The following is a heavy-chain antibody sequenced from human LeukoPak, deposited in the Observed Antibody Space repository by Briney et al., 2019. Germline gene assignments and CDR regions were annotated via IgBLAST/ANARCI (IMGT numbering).Heavy chain of an antibody. Sequence: SETLSLTCTVSGYSISSGYYWGWIRQPPGKGLEWIGYIYYSGSTNYNPSLKSRVTISVDASKNQFSLKLSSVTAADTAVYYCARDQGIVATEDNWFDPWGQGTLVTVSS. V-gene: IGHV4-38-2*02. J-gene: IGHJ5*02. D-gene: IGHD5-12*01. CDR2: IYYSGST. CDR3: ARDQGIVATEDNWFDP. CDR1: GYSISSGYY.